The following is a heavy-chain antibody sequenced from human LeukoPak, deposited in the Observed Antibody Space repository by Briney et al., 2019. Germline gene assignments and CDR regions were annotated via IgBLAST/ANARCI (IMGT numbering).Heavy chain of an antibody. V-gene: IGHV1-69*06. J-gene: IGHJ4*02. CDR3: AKDQGGGAGTFYFDY. Sequence: EASVKVSCKASGGTFSSYAISWVRQAPGQGLEWMGGIIPIFGTANYAQKFQGRVTITADKSTSTAYMELNSLRAEDTAVYYCAKDQGGGAGTFYFDYWGQGTLVTVSS. CDR1: GGTFSSYA. D-gene: IGHD6-19*01. CDR2: IIPIFGTA.